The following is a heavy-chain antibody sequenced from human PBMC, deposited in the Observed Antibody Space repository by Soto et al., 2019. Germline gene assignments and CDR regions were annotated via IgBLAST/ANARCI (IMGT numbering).Heavy chain of an antibody. J-gene: IGHJ4*02. V-gene: IGHV3-23*01. Sequence: GGSLRLSCAGSGLTFINYAMTWVRQAPGKGLEWVSSVSNRGSDTYYVDSVKGRFTISRDNSKNTLYLQMNSLRAEDTAVYYCAKATYSSSWYFWGQGTLVTVSS. CDR3: AKATYSSSWYF. CDR2: VSNRGSDT. D-gene: IGHD6-13*01. CDR1: GLTFINYA.